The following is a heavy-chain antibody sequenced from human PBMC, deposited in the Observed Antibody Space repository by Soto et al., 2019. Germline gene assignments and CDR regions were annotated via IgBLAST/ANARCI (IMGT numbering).Heavy chain of an antibody. J-gene: IGHJ6*02. D-gene: IGHD5-18*01. CDR1: GFSLSTSGVG. V-gene: IGHV2-5*02. Sequence: QITLKESGPTLVKPTQTLTLTCTFSGFSLSTSGVGVGWIRQPPGKALEWLALIYWDDDKRYSPSLKSRLTITKDTSKNQVVLTMTNMDPVDTATYYCAHGYRYGRNYYYGMDGWGHGTTVTVSS. CDR2: IYWDDDK. CDR3: AHGYRYGRNYYYGMDG.